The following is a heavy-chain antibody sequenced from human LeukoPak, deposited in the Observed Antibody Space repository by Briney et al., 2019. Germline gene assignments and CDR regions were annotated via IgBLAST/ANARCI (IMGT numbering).Heavy chain of an antibody. D-gene: IGHD2-2*01. J-gene: IGHJ6*03. Sequence: ASVKVSCKASGYTFTSYDINWVRQATGQGLEWMGWMNPNSGNTGYAQKFQGRVTITRNTSISTAYMELSSLRSEDTAVYYCARGQIVPASGYYYMDVWGKGTTVTVSS. CDR3: ARGQIVPASGYYYMDV. CDR2: MNPNSGNT. V-gene: IGHV1-8*03. CDR1: GYTFTSYD.